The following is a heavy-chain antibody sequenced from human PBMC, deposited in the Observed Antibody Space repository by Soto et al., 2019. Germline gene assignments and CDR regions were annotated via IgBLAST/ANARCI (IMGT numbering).Heavy chain of an antibody. D-gene: IGHD1-1*01. J-gene: IGHJ4*02. V-gene: IGHV3-23*01. Sequence: EVQLLESGADLVQPGGSLRLSWAASGFTFSDYDMTWVRQAPGKGLEWVSTLSGTGGSTYYADSVKGRFTISRDNSKNRLYLQMNSLRIDDTAVYFCAKGRPLQLGFDYWGQGALVTVSS. CDR3: AKGRPLQLGFDY. CDR2: LSGTGGST. CDR1: GFTFSDYD.